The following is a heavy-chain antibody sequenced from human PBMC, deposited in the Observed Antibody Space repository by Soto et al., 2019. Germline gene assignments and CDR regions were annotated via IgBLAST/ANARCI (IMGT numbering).Heavy chain of an antibody. CDR2: ISAYNGNT. CDR3: ARVKLRFLEWLGTDYYYMDF. J-gene: IGHJ6*03. CDR1: GYTFTSYG. Sequence: GASVKVSCKASGYTFTSYGVSWVRQAPGQGLEWMGWISAYNGNTNYAQKLQGRVTMTTDTSTSTAYMELRSLRSDDTAVYYCARVKLRFLEWLGTDYYYMDFWGKGTTVTVSS. V-gene: IGHV1-18*01. D-gene: IGHD3-3*01.